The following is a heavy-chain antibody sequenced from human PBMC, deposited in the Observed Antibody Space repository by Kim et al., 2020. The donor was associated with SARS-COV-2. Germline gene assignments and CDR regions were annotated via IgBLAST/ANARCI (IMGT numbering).Heavy chain of an antibody. Sequence: GGSLRLSCAASGFTFSSYAMHWVRQAPGKGLEWVAVIWYDGSNKYYADSVKGRFTISRDNSKNTLYLQMNSLRAEDTAVYYCAKSLGLDYYDSSGYYFEDWCDPWGQGTLVTVSS. CDR3: AKSLGLDYYDSSGYYFEDWCDP. V-gene: IGHV3-33*06. CDR2: IWYDGSNK. J-gene: IGHJ5*02. D-gene: IGHD3-22*01. CDR1: GFTFSSYA.